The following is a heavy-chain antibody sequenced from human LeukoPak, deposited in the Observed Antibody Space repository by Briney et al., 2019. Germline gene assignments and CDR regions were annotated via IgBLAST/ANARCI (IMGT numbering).Heavy chain of an antibody. D-gene: IGHD3-10*01. V-gene: IGHV3-48*01. CDR1: GVTFSSYS. CDR2: ISSSSTI. CDR3: ARWLWFGEYRFDY. Sequence: GGSLRRSCAASGVTFSSYSKNWVRQAPAKGLEWVSYISSSSTIYYADSVKGRFTISRDNAKNSLYLQMNSLRAEDTAVYYCARWLWFGEYRFDYWGQGTLVTVSS. J-gene: IGHJ4*02.